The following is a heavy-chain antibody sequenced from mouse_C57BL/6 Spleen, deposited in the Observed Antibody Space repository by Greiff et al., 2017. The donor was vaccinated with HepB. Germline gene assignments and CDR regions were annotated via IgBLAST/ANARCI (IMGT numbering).Heavy chain of an antibody. V-gene: IGHV5-4*03. CDR1: GFTFSSYA. Sequence: EVMLVESGGGLVKPGGSLKLSCAASGFTFSSYAMSWVRQTPEKRLEWVATISDGGSYTYYPDNVKGRFTISRDNAKNNLYLQMSHLKSEDTAMYYCAKTMVTTDYYAMAYWGQGTSVTVSS. CDR2: ISDGGSYT. D-gene: IGHD2-2*01. CDR3: AKTMVTTDYYAMAY. J-gene: IGHJ4*01.